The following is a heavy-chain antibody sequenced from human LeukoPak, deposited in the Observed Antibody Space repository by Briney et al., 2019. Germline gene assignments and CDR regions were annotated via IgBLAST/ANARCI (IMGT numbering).Heavy chain of an antibody. D-gene: IGHD6-13*01. CDR2: IWYDGSNK. CDR1: GFTFSSYG. CDR3: ARTIAAAGTFDPY. V-gene: IGHV3-33*01. Sequence: GRSLRLSCAASGFTFSSYGMHWVRQAPGKGLEWVAVIWYDGSNKYYADSVKGRFTISRDNSKNTLYLQMNSLRAEDTAVYYCARTIAAAGTFDPYWGQGTLVTVSS. J-gene: IGHJ4*02.